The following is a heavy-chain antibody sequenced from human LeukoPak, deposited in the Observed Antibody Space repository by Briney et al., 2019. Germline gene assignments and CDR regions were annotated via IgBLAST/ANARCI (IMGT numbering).Heavy chain of an antibody. CDR2: ISGSGGST. V-gene: IGHV3-23*01. D-gene: IGHD5-12*01. J-gene: IGHJ5*02. CDR3: ARFYSGYDYPQFDP. Sequence: PGGSLRLSCAASGFTFSSYAMSWVRQAPGKGLEWVSAISGSGGSTYYADSVKGRFTISRDNSKNTLYLQMNSLRAEDTAVYYCARFYSGYDYPQFDPWGQGTLVTVSS. CDR1: GFTFSSYA.